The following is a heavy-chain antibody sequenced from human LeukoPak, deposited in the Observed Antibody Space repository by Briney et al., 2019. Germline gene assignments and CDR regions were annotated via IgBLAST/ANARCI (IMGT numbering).Heavy chain of an antibody. J-gene: IGHJ4*02. CDR1: GGTFISYA. CDR2: IIPIFGTA. CDR3: TRGLVNYDSSGYYSRYYFDY. V-gene: IGHV1-69*13. Sequence: SVKVSCKASGGTFISYAISWVRQAPGQGLEWMGGIIPIFGTANYAQKFQGRVTITADESTSTAYMELSSLRSEDTAVYYCTRGLVNYDSSGYYSRYYFDYWGQGTLVTVSS. D-gene: IGHD3-22*01.